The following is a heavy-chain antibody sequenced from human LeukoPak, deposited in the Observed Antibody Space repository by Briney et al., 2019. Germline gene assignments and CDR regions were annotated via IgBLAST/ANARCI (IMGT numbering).Heavy chain of an antibody. CDR3: ARVGTAMVTWLDY. D-gene: IGHD5-18*01. CDR1: GGSISSSNW. Sequence: SGTLSLTCAVSGGSISSSNWWSWVRQPPGKGLEWIGEIYHSGSTNYNPSLKSRVTISVDKSKNQFSLKLSSVTAADTAVYYCARVGTAMVTWLDYWGQGTLVTVSS. V-gene: IGHV4-4*02. CDR2: IYHSGST. J-gene: IGHJ4*02.